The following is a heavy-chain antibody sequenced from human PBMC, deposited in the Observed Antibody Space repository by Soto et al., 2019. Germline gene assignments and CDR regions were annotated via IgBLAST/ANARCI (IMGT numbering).Heavy chain of an antibody. D-gene: IGHD4-4*01. CDR2: INWNGGST. J-gene: IGHJ4*02. Sequence: PGGSLRLSCAASGFTFDDYGMSWVRQAPGKGLEWVSGINWNGGSTGYADSVKGRFTISRDNAKNSLYLQMNSLRAEDTALYYCARDPHTYSNYVPYYFDYWGQGTLVTVSS. CDR1: GFTFDDYG. CDR3: ARDPHTYSNYVPYYFDY. V-gene: IGHV3-20*04.